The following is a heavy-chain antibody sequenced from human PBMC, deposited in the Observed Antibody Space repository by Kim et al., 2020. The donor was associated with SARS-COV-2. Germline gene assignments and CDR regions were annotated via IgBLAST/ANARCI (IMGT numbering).Heavy chain of an antibody. CDR1: GFTFSSYN. CDR3: AGGLGSCSSISY. Sequence: GGSLRLSCAASGFTFSSYNMSWVRQAPGKGLEWVSAINSSSSYFYAAYVVGGRSTSSSDNNKNPFYLQKNMRSADNTAVYCGAGGLGSCSSISYWAHGT. D-gene: IGHD3-16*01. V-gene: IGHV3-21*01. CDR2: INSSSSYF. J-gene: IGHJ4*01.